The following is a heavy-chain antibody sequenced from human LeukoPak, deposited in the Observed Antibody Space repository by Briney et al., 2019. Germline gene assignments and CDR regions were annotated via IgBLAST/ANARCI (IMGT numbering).Heavy chain of an antibody. CDR2: IKQDGSEK. Sequence: GGSLRLSCAPSGFTFSSYSMTWVREAPGKELEWVANIKQDGSEKYYVDSVKGRFTISRDDAKNSLYLQMNSLRAEDTAVYYCARDPYSGSYGNYYYYFMDVWGKGTTVTISS. V-gene: IGHV3-7*01. CDR1: GFTFSSYS. D-gene: IGHD1-26*01. CDR3: ARDPYSGSYGNYYYYFMDV. J-gene: IGHJ6*03.